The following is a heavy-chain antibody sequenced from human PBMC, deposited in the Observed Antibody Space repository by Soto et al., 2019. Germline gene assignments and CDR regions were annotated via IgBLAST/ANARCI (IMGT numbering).Heavy chain of an antibody. CDR1: GYTFTSYA. J-gene: IGHJ4*02. CDR3: ARDQGITMVRGVITKGPLGY. Sequence: QVQLVQSGAEVKKPGASVKVSCKASGYTFTSYAMHWVRQAPGQRLEWMGWISAGNGNTKYSQKFQGRVTITRDTSASTAYMELSSLRSEDTAVYYCARDQGITMVRGVITKGPLGYWGQGTLVTVSS. D-gene: IGHD3-10*01. V-gene: IGHV1-3*01. CDR2: ISAGNGNT.